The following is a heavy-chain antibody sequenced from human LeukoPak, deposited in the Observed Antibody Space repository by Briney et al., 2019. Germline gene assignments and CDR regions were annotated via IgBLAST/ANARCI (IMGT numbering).Heavy chain of an antibody. CDR3: AKPFRGDYLPYYY. V-gene: IGHV3-23*01. CDR1: GFTFSSYA. J-gene: IGHJ4*02. D-gene: IGHD2-21*01. Sequence: PGGSLRLSCAASGFTFSSYAMSWVRQAPGTGLEWVSAISGSGGSTYYADSVKGRFTISRDNSKNTLYLQMNSLRAEDTAVYYCAKPFRGDYLPYYYWGQGTLVTVSS. CDR2: ISGSGGST.